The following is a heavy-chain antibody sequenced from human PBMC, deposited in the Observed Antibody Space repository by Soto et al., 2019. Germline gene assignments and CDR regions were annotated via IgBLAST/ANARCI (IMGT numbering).Heavy chain of an antibody. V-gene: IGHV4-59*01. CDR3: ARDLWGYCGTDCYPLDV. CDR1: GGTISRYY. J-gene: IGHJ6*02. Sequence: QVQLQESGPGLVKPSETLSLTCTVSGGTISRYYWSWIRQPPGKGLEWIGDMYNTGGTVYNPSFKSRVTISVDTSKNQFSLKLNSVTAADTAVYYCARDLWGYCGTDCYPLDVWGQGTTVTVSS. D-gene: IGHD2-21*02. CDR2: MYNTGGT.